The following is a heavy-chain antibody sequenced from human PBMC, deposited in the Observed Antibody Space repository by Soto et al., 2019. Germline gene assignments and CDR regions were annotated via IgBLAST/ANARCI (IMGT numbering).Heavy chain of an antibody. Sequence: PEASLKISCKGSGYGITTYWSAWGRQMRGKGLECMGIIYPGDSYTKYCSSFQGHVTISADKSISTAFLQWSSFMASDTAMYYCARHGAGFDYWGQGTLVTVSS. J-gene: IGHJ4*02. CDR1: GYGITTYW. CDR2: IYPGDSYT. V-gene: IGHV5-51*01. D-gene: IGHD6-13*01. CDR3: ARHGAGFDY.